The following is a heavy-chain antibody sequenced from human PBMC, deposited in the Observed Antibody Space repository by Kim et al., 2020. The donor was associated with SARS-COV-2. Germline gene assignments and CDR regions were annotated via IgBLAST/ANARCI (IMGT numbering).Heavy chain of an antibody. CDR1: GFTFSSYS. CDR2: ISSSSSTI. V-gene: IGHV3-48*02. CDR3: ARDGDSSSFSIPWAKAGMDG. Sequence: GGSLRLSCAASGFTFSSYSMNWVRQAPGKGLEWVSYISSSSSTIYYADSVKGRFTISRDNAKNSLYLQMNSLRDEDTAVYYCARDGDSSSFSIPWAKAGMDGWGQGTTVTVSS. D-gene: IGHD6-6*01. J-gene: IGHJ6*02.